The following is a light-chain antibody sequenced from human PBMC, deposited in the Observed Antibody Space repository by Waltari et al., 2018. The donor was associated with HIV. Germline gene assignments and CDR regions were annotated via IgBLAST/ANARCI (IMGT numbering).Light chain of an antibody. V-gene: IGLV2-23*01. J-gene: IGLJ1*01. CDR1: SSDVGTYHL. CDR3: CAHAGSDTYV. Sequence: QSAPTQPASVSGSPGQSITISCTGTSSDVGTYHLVSWYQQYPGKAPNVMIYEGTKRPAGVSTRFSGSKSGNTASLTISGLQADDEADYYCCAHAGSDTYVFGTGTKVSVL. CDR2: EGT.